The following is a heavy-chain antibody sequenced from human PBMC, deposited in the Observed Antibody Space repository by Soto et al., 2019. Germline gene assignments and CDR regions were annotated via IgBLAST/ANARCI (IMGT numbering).Heavy chain of an antibody. J-gene: IGHJ6*03. V-gene: IGHV4-4*02. Sequence: QVQLQESGPGLVKPSGTLSLTCAVSSGSISSSNWWSWVRQPPGKGLEWIGEIYHSGSTNYNPSLKSRVTISVDKSKNQFSLKLSSVTAADTAVYYCARVQYQLGSYYYYFYMDVWGKGTTVTVSS. CDR2: IYHSGST. CDR3: ARVQYQLGSYYYYFYMDV. CDR1: SGSISSSNW. D-gene: IGHD2-2*01.